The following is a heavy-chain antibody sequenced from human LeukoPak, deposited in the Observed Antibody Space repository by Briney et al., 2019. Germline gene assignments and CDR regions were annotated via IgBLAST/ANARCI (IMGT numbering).Heavy chain of an antibody. D-gene: IGHD4-17*01. J-gene: IGHJ5*02. Sequence: SETLSLTCAVYGGSFSGYYWSWIRQPPGKGLEWIGEINHSGSTNYNPSLKSRVTISVDTSKNQFSLKLSSVTAADTAVYYCARHVGNLAVTTSGCWFDPWGQGTLDTVSS. CDR3: ARHVGNLAVTTSGCWFDP. V-gene: IGHV4-34*01. CDR2: INHSGST. CDR1: GGSFSGYY.